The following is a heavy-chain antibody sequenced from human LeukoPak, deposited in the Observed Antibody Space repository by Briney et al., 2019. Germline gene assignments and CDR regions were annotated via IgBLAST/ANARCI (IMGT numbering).Heavy chain of an antibody. Sequence: GGSLRLPCAASGFTVSSNYMSWVCQAPGKGLERVSVIYSGGSTYYADSVKGRFTISRDNSKNTLYLQMNSLRAEDTAVYYCARDSRDRGAPTAYWGQGTLVTVSS. V-gene: IGHV3-66*01. CDR1: GFTVSSNY. CDR2: IYSGGST. J-gene: IGHJ4*02. D-gene: IGHD3-10*01. CDR3: ARDSRDRGAPTAY.